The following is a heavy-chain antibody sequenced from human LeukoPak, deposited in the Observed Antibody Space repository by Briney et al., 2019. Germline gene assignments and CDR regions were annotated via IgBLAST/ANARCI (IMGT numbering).Heavy chain of an antibody. J-gene: IGHJ4*02. CDR3: AKQVYSGYDFDY. D-gene: IGHD5-12*01. CDR1: GFTFSSYG. CDR2: ISYDGSNK. V-gene: IGHV3-30*18. Sequence: GRSLRLSCAASGFTFSSYGMHWVRHAPGKGLEWVAVISYDGSNKYYADSVKGRFTISRDNSKNTLYLQMNSLRAEDTAVYYCAKQVYSGYDFDYWGQGTLVTVSS.